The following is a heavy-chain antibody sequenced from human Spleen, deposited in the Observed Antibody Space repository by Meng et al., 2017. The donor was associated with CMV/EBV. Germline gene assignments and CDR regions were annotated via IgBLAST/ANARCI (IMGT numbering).Heavy chain of an antibody. V-gene: IGHV3-7*01. CDR3: ARPELTVYYAMDV. Sequence: GESLKISCAASGFTFSSYWMSWVRQAPGKGLEWVANIKQDGSEKYYVDSVKGRFTISRDNAKNSLYLQMNSLRAEDTAVYYCARPELTVYYAMDVWGQGTTVTVSS. J-gene: IGHJ6*02. CDR2: IKQDGSEK. D-gene: IGHD1-7*01. CDR1: GFTFSSYW.